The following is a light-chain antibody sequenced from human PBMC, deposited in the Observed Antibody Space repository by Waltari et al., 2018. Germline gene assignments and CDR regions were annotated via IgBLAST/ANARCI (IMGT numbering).Light chain of an antibody. J-gene: IGLJ3*02. CDR1: SSDVGHYAY. CDR3: CSYAGNFGWV. CDR2: DVS. V-gene: IGLV2-11*01. Sequence: QSALTQPRSVSGSPGQSVTISCTGTSSDVGHYAYVSWYQPHPAKAPQLIIYDVSKRPSGVPDRFSGSKSGNTASLTISGLQAEDEADYYCCSYAGNFGWVFGGGTKVTVL.